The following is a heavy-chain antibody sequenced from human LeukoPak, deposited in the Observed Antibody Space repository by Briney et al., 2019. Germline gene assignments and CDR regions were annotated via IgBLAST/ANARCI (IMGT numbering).Heavy chain of an antibody. CDR3: AGEGFDN. J-gene: IGHJ4*02. CDR1: GFTFSSFA. CDR2: ISGSGGST. D-gene: IGHD3-10*01. V-gene: IGHV3-23*01. Sequence: GGSLRLSCAASGFTFSSFALSWVRQAPGKGLEWVSSISGSGGSTSYADSVKGRFTISRDNAKKTLYLQMNSLRTEDTAVYYCAGEGFDNWGQGTLVTVSS.